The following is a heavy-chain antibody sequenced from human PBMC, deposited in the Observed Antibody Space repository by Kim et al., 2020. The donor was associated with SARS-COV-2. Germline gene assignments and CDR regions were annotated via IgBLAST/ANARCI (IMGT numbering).Heavy chain of an antibody. D-gene: IGHD3-16*01. CDR3: ARRGPLGEPPFDY. Sequence: YSPSFQGHVTISADKSISTAYLQWSSLKASDTAMYYCARRGPLGEPPFDYWGQGTLVTVSS. J-gene: IGHJ4*02. V-gene: IGHV5-10-1*01.